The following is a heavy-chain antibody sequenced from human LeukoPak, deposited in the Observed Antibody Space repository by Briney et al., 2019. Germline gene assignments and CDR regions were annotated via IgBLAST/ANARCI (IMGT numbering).Heavy chain of an antibody. CDR3: ARLEGGYSWIDP. CDR2: IYYTGST. CDR1: VGSISSSSYY. D-gene: IGHD1-1*01. Sequence: SETLSLTCTVSVGSISSSSYYWGWIRPPPGKGLEWIVTIYYTGSTYDNPSLKSRVTISVDTSRNQFSLKLSSVAAADTAVYYCARLEGGYSWIDPWGQGTLVTVSS. V-gene: IGHV4-39*01. J-gene: IGHJ5*02.